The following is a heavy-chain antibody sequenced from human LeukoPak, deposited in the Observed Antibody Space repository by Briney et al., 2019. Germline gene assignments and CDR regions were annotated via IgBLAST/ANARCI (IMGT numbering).Heavy chain of an antibody. J-gene: IGHJ4*02. CDR3: ARVARYGSGSYYTRHSNAFDY. CDR1: GGSFSGYY. CDR2: INHSGST. Sequence: KPSETLSLTCAVYGGSFSGYYWSWIRQPPGKGLEWIGEINHSGSTNYNPSLKSRVSISVDTSKNQFSLKLSSVTAADTAVYYCARVARYGSGSYYTRHSNAFDYWGQGTLVTVSS. V-gene: IGHV4-34*01. D-gene: IGHD3-10*01.